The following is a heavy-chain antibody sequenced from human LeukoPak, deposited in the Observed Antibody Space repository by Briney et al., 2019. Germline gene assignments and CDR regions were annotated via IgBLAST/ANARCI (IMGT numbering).Heavy chain of an antibody. CDR2: IYYSGST. D-gene: IGHD4-23*01. CDR1: GGSISSYY. CDR3: ARGTIDGNSYFDY. J-gene: IGHJ4*02. Sequence: SETLSLTCTVSGGSISSYYWSWIRQPPGKGLEWIGYIYYSGSTNYNPSLKSRVTISVDTSKNQFSLKLSSVTAADTAVHYCARGTIDGNSYFDYWGQGTLVTVSS. V-gene: IGHV4-59*01.